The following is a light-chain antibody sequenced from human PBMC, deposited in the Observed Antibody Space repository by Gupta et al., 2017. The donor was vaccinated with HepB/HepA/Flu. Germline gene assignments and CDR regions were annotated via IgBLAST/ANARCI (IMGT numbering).Light chain of an antibody. Sequence: DIQTTQSPSSLSASVGDRVTITCQASQDISNYLNWYQQKPGKAPKLLIYDASNLETGVPSRFSGSGSGTDFTFTISSLQPEDIATYYCQQYDTHPLTFGGGTKVEIK. CDR2: DAS. V-gene: IGKV1-33*01. CDR3: QQYDTHPLT. CDR1: QDISNY. J-gene: IGKJ4*01.